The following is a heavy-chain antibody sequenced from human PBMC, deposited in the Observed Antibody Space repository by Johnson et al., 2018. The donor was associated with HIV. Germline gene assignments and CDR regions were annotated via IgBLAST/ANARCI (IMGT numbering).Heavy chain of an antibody. CDR3: TTDGQELGDNVRGLLGLRWAM. J-gene: IGHJ1*01. Sequence: VQVVESGGGLVKPGSSLRLSCAASGFVFSNAWMNWVRQAPGRGLEWVGRIRSKADGETTDLAAPVKGRFIISRDDSKNTLYLQMNSLKTEDTAVYYCTTDGQELGDNVRGLLGLRWAMWG. CDR2: IRSKADGETT. D-gene: IGHD3-10*02. V-gene: IGHV3-15*01. CDR1: GFVFSNAW.